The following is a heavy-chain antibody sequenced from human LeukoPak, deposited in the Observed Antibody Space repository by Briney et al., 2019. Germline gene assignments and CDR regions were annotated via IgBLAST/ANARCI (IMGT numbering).Heavy chain of an antibody. CDR3: TRPPPRTCRGDSCDDY. CDR1: GYTFTDYD. V-gene: IGHV1-8*01. D-gene: IGHD2-15*01. J-gene: IGHJ4*02. CDR2: MNPNSGAT. Sequence: ASVKVSCKASGYTFTDYDISWVRQATGQGLEWMGWMNPNSGATGYAEKFQGRVTMTRSTAISVAYMELSSLTSEDTAVYYCTRPPPRTCRGDSCDDYWGQGTLVTVSS.